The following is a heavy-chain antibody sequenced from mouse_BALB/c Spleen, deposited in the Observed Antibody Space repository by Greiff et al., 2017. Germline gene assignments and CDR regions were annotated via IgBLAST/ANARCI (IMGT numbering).Heavy chain of an antibody. CDR1: GYTFTSYW. CDR2: IDPSDSYT. V-gene: IGHV1S127*01. D-gene: IGHD2-4*01. Sequence: QVQLQQPGAELVKPGASVKMSCKASGYTFTSYWMHWVKQRPGQGLEWIGVIDPSDSYTSYNQKFKGKATLTVDTSSSTAYMQLSSLTSEDSAVYYCTRREITTGYYAMDYWGQGTSVTVSS. CDR3: TRREITTGYYAMDY. J-gene: IGHJ4*01.